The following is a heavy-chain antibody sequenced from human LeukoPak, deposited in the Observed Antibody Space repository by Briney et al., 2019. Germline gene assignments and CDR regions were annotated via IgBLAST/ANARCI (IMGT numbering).Heavy chain of an antibody. CDR3: ARYASPSSGAFDI. D-gene: IGHD3-10*01. V-gene: IGHV4-34*01. CDR1: GGSFSGYY. Sequence: PWETLSLTCAVYGGSFSGYYWSWIRQPPGKGLEWIGEINHSGSTNYNPSLKSRVTISVDTSKNQFSLKLSSVTAADTAVYYCARYASPSSGAFDIWGQGTMVTVSS. J-gene: IGHJ3*02. CDR2: INHSGST.